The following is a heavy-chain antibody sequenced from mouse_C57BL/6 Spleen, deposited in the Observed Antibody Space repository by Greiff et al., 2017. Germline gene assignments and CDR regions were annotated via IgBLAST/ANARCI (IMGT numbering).Heavy chain of an antibody. Sequence: VKLMESGPELVKPGASVKISCKASGYAFSSSWMNWVKQRPGKGLEWIGRIYPGDGDTNYNGKFKGKATLTADKSSSTAYMQLSSLTSEDSAVYFCARAGPNYYGSSSWYFDVWGTGTTVTVSS. D-gene: IGHD1-1*01. CDR3: ARAGPNYYGSSSWYFDV. V-gene: IGHV1-82*01. CDR1: GYAFSSSW. CDR2: IYPGDGDT. J-gene: IGHJ1*03.